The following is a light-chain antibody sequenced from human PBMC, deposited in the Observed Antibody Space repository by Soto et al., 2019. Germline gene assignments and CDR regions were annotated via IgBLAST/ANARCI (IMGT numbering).Light chain of an antibody. CDR2: STS. CDR1: QRVSSH. J-gene: IGKJ2*01. V-gene: IGKV3-15*01. Sequence: VLTKSPATPLASPGEGLTLSCRASQRVSSHLAWYQQKPGQAPRLLIYSTSTRATGIPAKFSGSGSGTDFTLTISSVESEDFAIYYCQQYHYWPYTFGQGTKLEIK. CDR3: QQYHYWPYT.